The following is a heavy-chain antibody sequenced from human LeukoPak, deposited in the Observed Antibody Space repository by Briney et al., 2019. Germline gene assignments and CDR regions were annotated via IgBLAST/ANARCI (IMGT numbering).Heavy chain of an antibody. CDR2: IYHSGST. D-gene: IGHD6-6*01. V-gene: IGHV4-38-2*02. J-gene: IGHJ4*02. CDR1: GYSISSNYY. CDR3: ARTRSRLGYFDY. Sequence: PSVTLSLTCTVSGYSISSNYYWGWIRQPPGKGLEWIGSIYHSGSTYYNPSLKSRVTISVDMSKNQFSLKLSSLTAADTAVYYCARTRSRLGYFDYWGQGTLVTVSS.